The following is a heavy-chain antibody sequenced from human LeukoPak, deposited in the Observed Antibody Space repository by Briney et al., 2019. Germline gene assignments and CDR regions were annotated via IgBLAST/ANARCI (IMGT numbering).Heavy chain of an antibody. Sequence: GRSLRLSCAASGFTFSSYGMHWVRQAPGKGLEWVAVIWYDGSNKYYADSVKGRFTISRDNSENTLYLQMNSLRAEDTAVYYCARDPAPHDSSGYFDYWGQGTLVTVSS. CDR1: GFTFSSYG. V-gene: IGHV3-33*01. D-gene: IGHD3-22*01. CDR3: ARDPAPHDSSGYFDY. J-gene: IGHJ4*02. CDR2: IWYDGSNK.